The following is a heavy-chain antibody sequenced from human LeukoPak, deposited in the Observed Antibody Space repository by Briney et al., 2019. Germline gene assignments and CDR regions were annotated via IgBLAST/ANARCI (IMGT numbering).Heavy chain of an antibody. CDR2: INPSGGDT. Sequence: ASVKVSCKASGYTLTSYYMHWVRQAPGQGLEWMGIINPSGGDTSYAQKFQCRLTMTRDTSTNTVYMELTSLRSEDTAVYYCAREVMDNLRFDYWGQGTLVTVSS. D-gene: IGHD1-14*01. J-gene: IGHJ4*02. V-gene: IGHV1-46*01. CDR1: GYTLTSYY. CDR3: AREVMDNLRFDY.